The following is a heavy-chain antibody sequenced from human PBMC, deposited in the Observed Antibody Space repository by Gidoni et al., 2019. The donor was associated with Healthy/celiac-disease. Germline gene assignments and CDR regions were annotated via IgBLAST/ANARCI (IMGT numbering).Heavy chain of an antibody. CDR1: GFTFTSYS. CDR2: ISSSSSYI. J-gene: IGHJ4*02. V-gene: IGHV3-21*01. Sequence: VQLLESGGGLVKPGGSLRLSCAAPGFTFTSYSMNWVRQAPGKGLEWVSSISSSSSYIYYADSVKGRFTIARDNAKNSLYLQMNSLRAEDTAVYYCARDRERQWLAETAFDYWGQGTLVTVSS. CDR3: ARDRERQWLAETAFDY. D-gene: IGHD6-19*01.